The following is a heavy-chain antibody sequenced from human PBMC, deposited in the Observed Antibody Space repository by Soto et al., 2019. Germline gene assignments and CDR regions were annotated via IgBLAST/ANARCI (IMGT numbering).Heavy chain of an antibody. CDR2: ISTSGFTT. D-gene: IGHD2-15*01. J-gene: IGHJ4*02. CDR1: GFTFSNYT. Sequence: DVQLLESGAGLVQPGGSLRLSCAASGFTFSNYTMAWVRQAPGRGLEWVSIISTSGFTTFYADSVKGRFTISRDNSKDTVFLQMNSLRAEDTAVYYCAKGSGYCLAGTCYRYFDYWGQGNLVTVSS. V-gene: IGHV3-23*01. CDR3: AKGSGYCLAGTCYRYFDY.